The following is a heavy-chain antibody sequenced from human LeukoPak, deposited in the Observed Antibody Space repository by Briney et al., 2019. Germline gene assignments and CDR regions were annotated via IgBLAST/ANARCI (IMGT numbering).Heavy chain of an antibody. CDR1: GFTLSSNY. CDR3: ARASGNPIYYYGMDV. J-gene: IGHJ6*02. CDR2: IYSGGST. Sequence: PGGSLRLSCAASGFTLSSNYMSWVRQAPGKGLEGVSVIYSGGSTYYADSVKGRFNISRDNSKHTLYLQMNSLRAEDTAVYYCARASGNPIYYYGMDVWGQGTTVTVSS. D-gene: IGHD4-23*01. V-gene: IGHV3-66*01.